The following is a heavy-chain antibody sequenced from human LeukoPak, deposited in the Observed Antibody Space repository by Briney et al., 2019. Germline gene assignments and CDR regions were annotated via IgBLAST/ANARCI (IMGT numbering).Heavy chain of an antibody. CDR2: ISSSSSYI. D-gene: IGHD2-2*01. Sequence: GGSLRLSCAASGFTFSSYSMNWVRQAPGKGLEWVSSISSSSSYIYYADSVKGRFTISRDNVKNSLYLQMNSLRAEDTTVYYCARIGYCSSTSCWGQGTLVTVSS. V-gene: IGHV3-21*01. CDR3: ARIGYCSSTSC. CDR1: GFTFSSYS. J-gene: IGHJ4*02.